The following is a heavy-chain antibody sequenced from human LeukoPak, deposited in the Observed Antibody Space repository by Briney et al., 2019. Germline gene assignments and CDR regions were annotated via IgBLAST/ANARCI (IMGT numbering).Heavy chain of an antibody. Sequence: QPGGALRLSCAVSGFTLSRYAVHWVRRAPGKGAEWVAVISDDGSIKYNAGSVKGRFTISRDNSKNTVYLRMTRLRGEDTAVYYCARIGDQDDLEVPFDYWGQGTLVAVSS. V-gene: IGHV3-30*04. CDR2: ISDDGSIK. J-gene: IGHJ4*02. CDR3: ARIGDQDDLEVPFDY. D-gene: IGHD2-21*01. CDR1: GFTLSRYA.